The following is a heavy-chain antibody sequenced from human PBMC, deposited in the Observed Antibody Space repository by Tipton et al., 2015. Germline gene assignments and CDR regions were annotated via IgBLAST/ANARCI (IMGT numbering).Heavy chain of an antibody. V-gene: IGHV3-9*01. CDR3: TKDVTWNLDTLDH. D-gene: IGHD1-1*01. CDR2: ISWNSGDI. CDR1: GFTFDESA. Sequence: SLRLFCAASGFTFDESAMHWVRQAPGQGLEWVSAISWNSGDIGYAGSVKGRFTISRDNAKNSLFLQMNNLRPEDTALYYCTKDVTWNLDTLDHWGQGTLVTVSA. J-gene: IGHJ5*02.